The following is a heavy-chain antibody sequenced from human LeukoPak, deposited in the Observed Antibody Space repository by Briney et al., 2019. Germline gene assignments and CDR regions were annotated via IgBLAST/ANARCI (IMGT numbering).Heavy chain of an antibody. CDR1: GFTFSNYA. Sequence: GGSLRLSCAASGFTFSNYAMTWVRQAPGKGLEWVSDINSSGTNTYSAGSVKGRFTISRDNSKNTLYLQVNRLRVEDTAVYYCAIDGRNWNSGILDPWGQGTLVTVSS. V-gene: IGHV3-23*01. D-gene: IGHD1-7*01. CDR2: INSSGTNT. J-gene: IGHJ5*02. CDR3: AIDGRNWNSGILDP.